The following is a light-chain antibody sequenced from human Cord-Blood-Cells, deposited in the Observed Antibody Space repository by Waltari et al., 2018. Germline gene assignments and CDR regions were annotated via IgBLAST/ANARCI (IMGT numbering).Light chain of an antibody. CDR3: QQYYSTRT. CDR2: WAS. V-gene: IGKV4-1*01. CDR1: QSVLYSSNNKNY. Sequence: DIVMTQSPDSLVVFLGERATINCKSSQSVLYSSNNKNYLAWYQQKPGQPPKLLIYWASTRESGVPDRFSGSGSGTDFTLTISSLQAEDVAVYYCQQYYSTRTFGQGTKVEIK. J-gene: IGKJ1*01.